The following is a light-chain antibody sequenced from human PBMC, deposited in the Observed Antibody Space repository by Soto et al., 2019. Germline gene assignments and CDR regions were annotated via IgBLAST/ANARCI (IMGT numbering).Light chain of an antibody. CDR2: KAS. Sequence: DIQMTQSPSTLSASVGDRVTITCRASQSITSCLAWYQHKPGKAPKRLIYKASTLESGVPSRFSGSGSGTEFTLTISSLQPDDFATYYCQHYIDFPRTFGQGTKVEIK. CDR3: QHYIDFPRT. CDR1: QSITSC. V-gene: IGKV1-5*03. J-gene: IGKJ1*01.